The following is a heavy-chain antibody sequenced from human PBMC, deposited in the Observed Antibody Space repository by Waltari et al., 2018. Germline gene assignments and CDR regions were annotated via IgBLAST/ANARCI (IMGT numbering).Heavy chain of an antibody. Sequence: QVQLVQSGAEVKKPGASVKVSCKASGYTFTSYDINWVRQATGQGLEWMGWMNPNSGNTGYAQKFQGRVTMTRNTSISTAYMELSSLRSEDTAVYYCARFTELERRTDRGYYYYYMDVWGKGTTVTVSS. J-gene: IGHJ6*03. CDR3: ARFTELERRTDRGYYYYYMDV. CDR2: MNPNSGNT. CDR1: GYTFTSYD. V-gene: IGHV1-8*01. D-gene: IGHD1-1*01.